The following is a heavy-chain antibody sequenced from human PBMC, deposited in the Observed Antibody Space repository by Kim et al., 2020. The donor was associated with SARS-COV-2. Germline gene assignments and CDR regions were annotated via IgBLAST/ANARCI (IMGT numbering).Heavy chain of an antibody. CDR1: GYSFTSYW. CDR2: IYPGDSDT. Sequence: GSLKISCKGSGYSFTSYWIGWVRQMPGKGLEWMGIIYPGDSDTRYSPSFQGQVTISADKSISTAYLQWSSLKASDTAMYYCARQGTTVTGWYYYYYMDVWGKGTTVTVSS. D-gene: IGHD4-4*01. CDR3: ARQGTTVTGWYYYYYMDV. V-gene: IGHV5-51*01. J-gene: IGHJ6*03.